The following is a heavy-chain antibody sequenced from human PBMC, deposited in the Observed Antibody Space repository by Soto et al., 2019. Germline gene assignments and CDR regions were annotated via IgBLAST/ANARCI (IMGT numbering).Heavy chain of an antibody. CDR3: AKGDSSGYDY. D-gene: IGHD3-22*01. J-gene: IGHJ4*02. Sequence: PGGSLRLSCAASGFTFSSYAMSWVRQAPWKGLDWVSGISGSGGSTYYADSVKGRFTISRDNSKNTLYLQMNSLRAEDTAVYYCAKGDSSGYDYWGQGTLVTVSS. CDR1: GFTFSSYA. V-gene: IGHV3-23*01. CDR2: ISGSGGST.